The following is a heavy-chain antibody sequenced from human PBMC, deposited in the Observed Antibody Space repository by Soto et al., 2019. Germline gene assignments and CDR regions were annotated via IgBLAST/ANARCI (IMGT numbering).Heavy chain of an antibody. J-gene: IGHJ4*02. D-gene: IGHD6-13*01. CDR2: IYHSGST. Sequence: QVQLQESCPGLVKPSGTLSLTCAVSCGAISSSNWWSWVRQPPGKGLEWIGEIYHSGSTNYNPSLNSRVTISVDKSKNQFARKLSSVTAAATAVYYCARDDGDIAAAGIFVYWGQGTLVTVSS. CDR3: ARDDGDIAAAGIFVY. V-gene: IGHV4-4*02. CDR1: CGAISSSNW.